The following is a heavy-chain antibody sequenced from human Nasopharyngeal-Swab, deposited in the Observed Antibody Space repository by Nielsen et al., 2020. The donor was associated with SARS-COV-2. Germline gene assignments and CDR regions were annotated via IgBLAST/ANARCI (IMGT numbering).Heavy chain of an antibody. D-gene: IGHD5-12*01. CDR2: INHSGST. J-gene: IGHJ3*02. Sequence: ESLKISCAASGFTFSNYGMHWIRQPPGKGLEWIGEINHSGSTNYNPSLKSRVTISVDTSKNQFSLKLSSVTAADTAVYYCARPVRYSGYGRSKTDAFDIWGQGTMVTVSS. V-gene: IGHV4-34*01. CDR1: GFTFSNYG. CDR3: ARPVRYSGYGRSKTDAFDI.